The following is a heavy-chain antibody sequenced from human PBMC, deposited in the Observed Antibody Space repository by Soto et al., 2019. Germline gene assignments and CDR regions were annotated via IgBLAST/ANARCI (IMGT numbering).Heavy chain of an antibody. V-gene: IGHV3-30-3*01. J-gene: IGHJ5*02. CDR1: GFTFRSYA. CDR2: ISYDENKR. D-gene: IGHD5-18*01. CDR3: ARAMDTAMTSKDNWFDP. Sequence: GGALRLSCAASGFTFRSYAMXWVRQAPGKGLEWVAVISYDENKRYYTDSVKGRFTISRDNSKNTLYLQVNSLRAEDTAVYYCARAMDTAMTSKDNWFDPWGQGTLVTVSS.